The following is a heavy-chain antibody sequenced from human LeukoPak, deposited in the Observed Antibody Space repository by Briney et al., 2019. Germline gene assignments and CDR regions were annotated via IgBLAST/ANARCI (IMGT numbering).Heavy chain of an antibody. V-gene: IGHV4-59*08. J-gene: IGHJ4*02. Sequence: SETLSLTCTVSGGSISGYFWSWVRQPSGKGLEWIGYIYYSGGTDYNPSLKSRVTISVDTSKNQFSLQLSSVTAADTAVYYCARHERNGGYYDYWGQGTLVTVSS. CDR2: IYYSGGT. CDR1: GGSISGYF. CDR3: ARHERNGGYYDY. D-gene: IGHD3-22*01.